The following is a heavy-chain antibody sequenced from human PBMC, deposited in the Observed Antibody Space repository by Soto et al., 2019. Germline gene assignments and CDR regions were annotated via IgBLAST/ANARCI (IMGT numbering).Heavy chain of an antibody. CDR2: ISGSGGST. CDR1: GFTFSSYA. V-gene: IGHV3-23*01. D-gene: IGHD5-12*01. J-gene: IGHJ4*02. Sequence: GGSLRLSCAASGFTFSSYAMSWVRQAPGKGLEWVSAISGSGGSTYYADSVKGRFTISRDNSKNTLYLQMNSLRAEDTAVYYCAKGHVYIVATIGCFDYWGQGTLVTVSS. CDR3: AKGHVYIVATIGCFDY.